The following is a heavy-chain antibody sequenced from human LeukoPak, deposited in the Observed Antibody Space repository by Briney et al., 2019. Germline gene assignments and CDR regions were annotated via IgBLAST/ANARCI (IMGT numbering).Heavy chain of an antibody. D-gene: IGHD3-3*01. J-gene: IGHJ4*02. Sequence: GGSLRLSCAASGFTFSDYYMSWIRQTPGKGLEWVSYISSSSSYTNYADSVKSRFTISRDNAKNSLYLQMNSLRAEDTAVYYCARGPSGYLFDYWGQGTLVTVSS. CDR2: ISSSSSYT. V-gene: IGHV3-11*06. CDR1: GFTFSDYY. CDR3: ARGPSGYLFDY.